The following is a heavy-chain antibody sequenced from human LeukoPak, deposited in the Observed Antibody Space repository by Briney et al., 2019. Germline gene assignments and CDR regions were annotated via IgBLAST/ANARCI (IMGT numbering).Heavy chain of an antibody. J-gene: IGHJ4*02. CDR1: GFTFSSYA. CDR2: ITGSGGST. Sequence: GGSLRLSCAASGFTFSSYAMSWVRQAPGKGLDWVSAITGSGGSTYYADSVKGRFTISRDNSKNTLYLQMNSLRAEDTAVYYCAKISYCGGDCPIGGYWGQGTLVTVSS. V-gene: IGHV3-23*01. D-gene: IGHD2-21*01. CDR3: AKISYCGGDCPIGGY.